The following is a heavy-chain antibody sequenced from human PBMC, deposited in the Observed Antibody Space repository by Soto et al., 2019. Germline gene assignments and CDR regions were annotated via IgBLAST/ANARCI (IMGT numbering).Heavy chain of an antibody. J-gene: IGHJ6*02. CDR1: GFTFKSYT. CDR2: IRVLSPYT. V-gene: IGHV3-21*01. CDR3: ARDRGYDAHDDYYSAMDV. D-gene: IGHD3-22*01. Sequence: GGPLRLSFISSGFTFKSYTMNGFHQSPGKVLSWVSGIRVLSPYTFYAESVKGRFTIPRDNAKNSLDLQMDSLRAEDKAVYYCARDRGYDAHDDYYSAMDVWGQGTTVTVSS.